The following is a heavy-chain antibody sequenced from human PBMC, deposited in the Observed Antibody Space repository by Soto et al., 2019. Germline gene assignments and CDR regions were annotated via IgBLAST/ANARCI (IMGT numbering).Heavy chain of an antibody. CDR2: INHSGST. CDR3: ARFHYGGDY. Sequence: QVQLQQWGAGLLKPSETLSLTCAVYGGSFSGYYWSWIRQPPGKGLEWSGEINHSGSTNYNPSLTRRVTISVDTSKNQFSLKLSSETAADTAVYYCARFHYGGDYWGQGTLVTVSS. CDR1: GGSFSGYY. D-gene: IGHD4-17*01. J-gene: IGHJ4*02. V-gene: IGHV4-34*01.